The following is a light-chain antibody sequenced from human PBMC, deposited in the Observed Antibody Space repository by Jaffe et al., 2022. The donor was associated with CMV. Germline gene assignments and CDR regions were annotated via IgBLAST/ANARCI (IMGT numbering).Light chain of an antibody. J-gene: IGKJ2*01. CDR3: QQYDSIPYT. V-gene: IGKV3-20*01. Sequence: EIVLTQSPGTLSLSPGERATLSCRASQSVSSSFVAWFQQKPGQAPRLLIYGASSRATGIPDRFGGSGSGTDFTLTISRLEPEDFAVYFCQQYDSIPYTFGQGTKLDIK. CDR2: GAS. CDR1: QSVSSSF.